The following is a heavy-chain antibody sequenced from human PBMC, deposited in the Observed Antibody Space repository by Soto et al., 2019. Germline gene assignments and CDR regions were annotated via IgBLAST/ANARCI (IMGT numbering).Heavy chain of an antibody. J-gene: IGHJ6*02. D-gene: IGHD6-19*01. CDR1: GFSLSTSGMC. CDR3: ARILPDSSGWWGGMDV. V-gene: IGHV2-70*01. Sequence: SGRTLVNPTQTLTLTCTFSGFSLSTSGMCVSWIRQPPGKALEWLALIDWDDDKYYSTSLKTRLTISKDTSKNQVVLTMTNMDPVDTATYCCARILPDSSGWWGGMDVWGQGTKVTVSS. CDR2: IDWDDDK.